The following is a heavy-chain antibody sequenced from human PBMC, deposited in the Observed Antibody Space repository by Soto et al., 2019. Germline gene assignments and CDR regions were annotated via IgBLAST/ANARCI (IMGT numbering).Heavy chain of an antibody. V-gene: IGHV3-48*03. Sequence: EVQLEESGGGLVQPGGSLRLSCVASGFTLSSYEINWVRQAPGKGLEWLSYIDTSGSTIYYADSVKGRFTISRDNAKNSLYLQMNSLRAEDTAVYFCARDDYGGDSVYWYSDLWGRGTLVTVSS. CDR3: ARDDYGGDSVYWYSDL. CDR1: GFTLSSYE. J-gene: IGHJ2*01. CDR2: IDTSGSTI. D-gene: IGHD4-17*01.